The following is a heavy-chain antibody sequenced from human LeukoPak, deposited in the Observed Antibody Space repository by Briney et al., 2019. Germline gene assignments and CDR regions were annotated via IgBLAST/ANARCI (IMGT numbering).Heavy chain of an antibody. V-gene: IGHV3-7*01. D-gene: IGHD3-10*01. CDR2: IKQDGSEK. CDR3: ARPYYYSSGSHPY. Sequence: GGSLRLSCAASGFTFSSYWMTWVRQAPGKGPEWVANIKQDGSEKNYVDSVTGRFTISRDNAKNSLYLQMNSLRAEDTAVYFCARPYYYSSGSHPYWGQGSLVTVSS. J-gene: IGHJ4*02. CDR1: GFTFSSYW.